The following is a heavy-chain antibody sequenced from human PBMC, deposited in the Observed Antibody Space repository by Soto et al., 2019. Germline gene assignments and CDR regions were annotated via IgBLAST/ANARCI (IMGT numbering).Heavy chain of an antibody. V-gene: IGHV4-39*01. J-gene: IGHJ6*02. CDR2: IYYSGTT. Sequence: QLQLQESGPGLVKPSETLSLTCTVSGDSVSSTTYYWGWIRQPPGKGLEWIGIIYYSGTTYYNPSLKSRVTISVDTSKNHFSLKLNSVTAADTAVYYCARQIRPYYGMDVWGQGTTVTASS. CDR3: ARQIRPYYGMDV. CDR1: GDSVSSTTYY.